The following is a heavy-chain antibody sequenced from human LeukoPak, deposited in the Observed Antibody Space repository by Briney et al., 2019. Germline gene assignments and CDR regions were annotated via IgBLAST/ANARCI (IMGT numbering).Heavy chain of an antibody. CDR2: IYYSGST. Sequence: PAETLSLTCTVSGGSISSSSYYWGWIRQPPGKGLEWIGSIYYSGSTYYNPSLKSRVTISVDTSKNQFSLKLSSVTAADTAVYYCARPSYYSGSGSYYYFDYWGQGTLVTVSS. CDR1: GGSISSSSYY. V-gene: IGHV4-39*07. D-gene: IGHD3-10*01. CDR3: ARPSYYSGSGSYYYFDY. J-gene: IGHJ4*02.